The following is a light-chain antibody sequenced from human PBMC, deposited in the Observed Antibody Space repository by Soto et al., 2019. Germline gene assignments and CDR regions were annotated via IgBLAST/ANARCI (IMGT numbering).Light chain of an antibody. Sequence: QSALTQPASVSGSPGQSITISCTGTSSDVGGYNYVSWYQQHPGKAPKLMSYEVSNRPSGVSNRFSGSKSGNTASLTISGLQAEDEADYYCSSYTSSSTQVFGTRTKLTVL. V-gene: IGLV2-14*01. CDR2: EVS. CDR3: SSYTSSSTQV. J-gene: IGLJ1*01. CDR1: SSDVGGYNY.